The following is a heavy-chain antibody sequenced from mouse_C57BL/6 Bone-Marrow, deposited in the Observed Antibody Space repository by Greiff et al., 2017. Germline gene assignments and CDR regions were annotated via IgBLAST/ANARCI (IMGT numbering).Heavy chain of an antibody. CDR2: IYPRSGNT. CDR1: GYTFTSYG. Sequence: VQLQQSGAELARPGASVKLSCKASGYTFTSYGISWVKQRTGQGLEWIGEIYPRSGNTYYNEKFKGKATLTADNSSSTAYMELRSLTSEDSAVYFCASDYYGSSRFAYWGQGTLVTVSA. J-gene: IGHJ3*01. D-gene: IGHD1-1*01. CDR3: ASDYYGSSRFAY. V-gene: IGHV1-81*01.